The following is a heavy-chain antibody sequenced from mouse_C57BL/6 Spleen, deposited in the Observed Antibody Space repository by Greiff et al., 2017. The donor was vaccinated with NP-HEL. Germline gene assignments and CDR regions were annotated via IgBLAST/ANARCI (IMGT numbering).Heavy chain of an antibody. V-gene: IGHV3-6*01. D-gene: IGHD4-1*01. CDR1: GYSITSGYY. CDR2: ISYDGSN. Sequence: EVKLVESGPGLVKPSQSLSLTCSVTGYSITSGYYWNWIRQFPGNKLEWMGYISYDGSNNYNPSLKNRISITRDTSKNQFFLKLNSVTTEDTATYYCARGTGLYWYFDVWGTGTTVTVSS. CDR3: ARGTGLYWYFDV. J-gene: IGHJ1*03.